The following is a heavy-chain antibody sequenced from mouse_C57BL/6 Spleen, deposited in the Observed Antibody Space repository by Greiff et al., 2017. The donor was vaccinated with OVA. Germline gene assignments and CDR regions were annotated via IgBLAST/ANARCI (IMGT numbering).Heavy chain of an antibody. CDR2: INPNYGTT. CDR3: ARGDGAGGFAY. Sequence: VQLKESGPELVKPGASVKISCKASGYSFTDYNLNWVKQSNGKSLEWIGVINPNYGTTSYNQKFKGKATLTVDQSSSQAYMQLNSLTSEDSAVYYCARGDGAGGFAYWGQGTLATVSA. V-gene: IGHV1-39*01. CDR1: GYSFTDYN. J-gene: IGHJ3*01.